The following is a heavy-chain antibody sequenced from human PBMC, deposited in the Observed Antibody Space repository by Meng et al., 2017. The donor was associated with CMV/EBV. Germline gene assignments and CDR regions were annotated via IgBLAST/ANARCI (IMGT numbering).Heavy chain of an antibody. CDR3: ANDTAAGDLGAFDI. D-gene: IGHD6-13*01. CDR1: GFTFDDYG. CDR2: INWNGDST. Sequence: GESLKISCAASGFTFDDYGMSWVRQAPGKGLGWVSGINWNGDSTGHADSVKGRFTISRDNAKNSLYLQMNSLRAEDTALNYCANDTAAGDLGAFDIWGQGTMVTVSS. J-gene: IGHJ3*02. V-gene: IGHV3-20*04.